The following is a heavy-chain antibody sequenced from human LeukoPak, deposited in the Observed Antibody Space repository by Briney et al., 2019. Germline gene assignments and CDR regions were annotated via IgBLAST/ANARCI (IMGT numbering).Heavy chain of an antibody. CDR1: GYKFINYG. CDR2: MNPNSGNT. V-gene: IGHV1-8*02. D-gene: IGHD1-26*01. Sequence: ASVKVSCKASGYKFINYGISWVRQAPGQGLEWMGWMNPNSGNTGYAQKFQGRVTMTRNTSISTAYMEVTSLRSEDTAVYYCARGPLDSGSYYVNYWGQGTLVTVSS. J-gene: IGHJ4*02. CDR3: ARGPLDSGSYYVNY.